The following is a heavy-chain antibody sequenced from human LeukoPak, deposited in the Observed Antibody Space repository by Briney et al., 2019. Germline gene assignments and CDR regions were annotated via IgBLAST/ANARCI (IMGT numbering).Heavy chain of an antibody. J-gene: IGHJ4*02. CDR1: GYRFTSYW. D-gene: IGHD2-15*01. CDR2: IDPSDSYT. V-gene: IGHV5-10-1*01. CDR3: ARKSILGYCSGGSCYSDFDY. Sequence: NRGESLRISCKGSGYRFTSYWISWVRQMPGKGLEWMGRIDPSDSYTNYSPSFQGHVTISADKSISTAYLQWSSLKASDTAMYYCARKSILGYCSGGSCYSDFDYWGQGTLVTVSS.